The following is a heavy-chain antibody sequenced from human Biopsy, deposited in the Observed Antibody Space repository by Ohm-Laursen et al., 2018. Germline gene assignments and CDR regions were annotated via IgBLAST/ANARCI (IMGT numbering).Heavy chain of an antibody. J-gene: IGHJ4*02. CDR1: GKTFSDYQ. CDR2: INQAGTT. CDR3: GNEVHGRDY. D-gene: IGHD2-15*01. V-gene: IGHV4-34*08. Sequence: PSDTLSLTCAVFGKTFSDYQWSWIRQPPGKGLEWIGQINQAGTTNYNPSLKSRVSISADASKYEFPLRLTSVTAADTAVYLCGNEVHGRDYWGLGAQVTVSS.